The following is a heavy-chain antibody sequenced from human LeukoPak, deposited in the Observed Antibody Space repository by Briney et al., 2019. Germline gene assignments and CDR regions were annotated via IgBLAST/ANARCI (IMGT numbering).Heavy chain of an antibody. CDR1: GFTFSSYA. CDR3: ARVAVGHQFDDY. D-gene: IGHD3-9*01. CDR2: ISGSGGGT. V-gene: IGHV3-23*01. J-gene: IGHJ4*02. Sequence: GGSLRLSCAASGFTFSSYAMSWVRQAPEKGLEWVSTISGSGGGTYYADSVKGRFTISRDDSKNTLYLQMNSLKAEDTAVYYCARVAVGHQFDDYWGQGTLVTVSS.